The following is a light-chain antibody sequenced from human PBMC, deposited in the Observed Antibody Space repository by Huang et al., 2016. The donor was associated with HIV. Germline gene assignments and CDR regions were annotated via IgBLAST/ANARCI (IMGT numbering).Light chain of an antibody. V-gene: IGKV2-28*01. J-gene: IGKJ3*01. CDR2: LGS. CDR3: MQALQTPPFT. Sequence: DIVMTQSPLSLPVTPGEPASISCRSSQSLLHSNGYNYLDWYLQKPGQSPQPLIYLGSNLASGVPDRFSGSGSGTDFTLKISRVEAEDVGVYYCMQALQTPPFTFGPGTKVDIK. CDR1: QSLLHSNGYNY.